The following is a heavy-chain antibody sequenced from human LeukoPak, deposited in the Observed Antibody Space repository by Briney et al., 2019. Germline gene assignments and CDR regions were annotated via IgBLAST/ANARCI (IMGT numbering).Heavy chain of an antibody. J-gene: IGHJ3*02. D-gene: IGHD3-22*01. Sequence: SETLSLTCTVSGGSISSYYWNWIRQPPGKGLEWIGYIYYSGSTNYNPSLKSRVTISVDTSKNQFSLKLSSVTAADTAVYYCARVPPYYYDSSGYFVAAFDIWGQGTMVTVSS. CDR1: GGSISSYY. V-gene: IGHV4-59*01. CDR2: IYYSGST. CDR3: ARVPPYYYDSSGYFVAAFDI.